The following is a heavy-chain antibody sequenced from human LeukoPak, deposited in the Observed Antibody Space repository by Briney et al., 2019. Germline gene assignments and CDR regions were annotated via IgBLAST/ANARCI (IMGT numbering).Heavy chain of an antibody. CDR1: GGSISTYY. V-gene: IGHV4-59*01. CDR2: IYYSGST. D-gene: IGHD1-26*01. J-gene: IGHJ6*03. Sequence: SETLSHTCTVSGGSISTYYWSWIRQPPGKGLEWIGYIYYSGSTNYNPSLKSRVTISVDTSKNQFSLRLSSVTAADTAVYYCARGSVGASTDYYYYYMDVWGKGTTVTVSS. CDR3: ARGSVGASTDYYYYYMDV.